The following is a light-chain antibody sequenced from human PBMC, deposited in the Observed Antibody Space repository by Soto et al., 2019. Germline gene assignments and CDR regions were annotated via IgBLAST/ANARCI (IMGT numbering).Light chain of an antibody. J-gene: IGKJ1*01. CDR1: HSISGW. CDR3: QHFNNYPWT. Sequence: DIQMTQSPSTLSASVGDIVTITCRASHSISGWLAWYQQKPGKAPKLLIYGASTLETGVPSRFSGSGSGTEFTLSISSPQPDDGATYYCQHFNNYPWTFGQGTKVEIK. V-gene: IGKV1-5*01. CDR2: GAS.